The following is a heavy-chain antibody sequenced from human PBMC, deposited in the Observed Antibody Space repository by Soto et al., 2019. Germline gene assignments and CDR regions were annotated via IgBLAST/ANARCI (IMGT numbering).Heavy chain of an antibody. CDR2: IGATGINS. D-gene: IGHD3-3*01. CDR3: AKDPSYYDFWSGPGGWFGP. CDR1: GFTFSGYA. J-gene: IGHJ5*02. V-gene: IGHV3-23*01. Sequence: GGSLRLSCAASGFTFSGYAMSWVRQAPGKGLEWVSTIGATGINSYYPDSVKGRFTTSRDSSKNTLYLQLNNLRAEDTALYYCAKDPSYYDFWSGPGGWFGPWGQGTLVTVSS.